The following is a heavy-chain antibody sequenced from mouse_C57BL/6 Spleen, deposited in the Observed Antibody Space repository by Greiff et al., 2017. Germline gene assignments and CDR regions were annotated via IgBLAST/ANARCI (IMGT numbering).Heavy chain of an antibody. J-gene: IGHJ4*01. D-gene: IGHD4-1*02. Sequence: EVMLVESGGGLVKPGGSLKLSCAASGFTFSSYALSWVRQTPEKRLEWVATISDGGSYTYYPDNVKGRFTISRDNAKNNLYQQRSHLKSEDTAMYYCARDNWDGYAMDYWGQGTSVTVSS. CDR3: ARDNWDGYAMDY. CDR1: GFTFSSYA. CDR2: ISDGGSYT. V-gene: IGHV5-4*01.